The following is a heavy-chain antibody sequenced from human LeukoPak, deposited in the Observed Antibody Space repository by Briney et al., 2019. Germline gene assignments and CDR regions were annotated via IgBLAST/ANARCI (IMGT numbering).Heavy chain of an antibody. CDR3: AKDRGGRAVAATLYFDY. J-gene: IGHJ4*02. V-gene: IGHV3-11*04. Sequence: GGSLRLSCAASGFTFSDYYMSWIRQAPGKGLEWVSYISSSGSTIYYADSVKGRFTISRDNSKNTLYLQMNSLRAEDTAVYYCAKDRGGRAVAATLYFDYWGQGTLVTVSS. CDR2: ISSSGSTI. CDR1: GFTFSDYY. D-gene: IGHD6-19*01.